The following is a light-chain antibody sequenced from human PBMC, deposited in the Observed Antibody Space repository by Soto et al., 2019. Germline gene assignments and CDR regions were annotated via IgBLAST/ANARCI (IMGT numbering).Light chain of an antibody. CDR3: QQYGSSMTWT. V-gene: IGKV3-20*01. J-gene: IGKJ1*01. Sequence: EVVLTQSPGTVSLSPGERATLSCRASQSVTSNYLAWYQQKPGQAPRLLIYAASSRATGIPDRFSGSGSGSDCTLSISRLEPEDFAVYYCQQYGSSMTWTFGQGTKGEIK. CDR2: AAS. CDR1: QSVTSNY.